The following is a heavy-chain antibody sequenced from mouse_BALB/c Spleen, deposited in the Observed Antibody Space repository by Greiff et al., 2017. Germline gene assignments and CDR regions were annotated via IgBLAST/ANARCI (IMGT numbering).Heavy chain of an antibody. J-gene: IGHJ4*01. D-gene: IGHD2-2*01. CDR1: GFTFSSFG. CDR3: ARGGYGPYYYAMDY. CDR2: ISSGSSTI. Sequence: EVQLVESGGGLVQPGGSRKLSCAASGFTFSSFGMHWVRQAPEKGLEWVAYISSGSSTIYYADTVKGRFTITRDNPKNTLFLQMTSLRSEDTAMYYCARGGYGPYYYAMDYWGQGTSVTVSA. V-gene: IGHV5-17*02.